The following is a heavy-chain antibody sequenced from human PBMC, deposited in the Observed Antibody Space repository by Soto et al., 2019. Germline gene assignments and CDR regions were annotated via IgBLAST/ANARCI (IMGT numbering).Heavy chain of an antibody. Sequence: EVQLVESGGGLVQPGGSLRLSCAASGFTVSSNYMSWVRQAPGKGLEWVSVIYSGGSTYYADSVKGRFTISRDNSKNTLYLQMNSLRAEDTAVYYCARAYYYGSGGAFDYWGQGTLVTVSS. V-gene: IGHV3-66*01. D-gene: IGHD3-10*01. CDR3: ARAYYYGSGGAFDY. CDR2: IYSGGST. CDR1: GFTVSSNY. J-gene: IGHJ4*02.